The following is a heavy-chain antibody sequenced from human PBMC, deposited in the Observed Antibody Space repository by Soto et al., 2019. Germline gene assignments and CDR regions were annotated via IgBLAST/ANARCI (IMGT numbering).Heavy chain of an antibody. J-gene: IGHJ4*02. CDR3: ARDLNYGGNSPYFDY. V-gene: IGHV3-33*01. CDR1: GFTFRSYA. CDR2: MWYDGSNQ. Sequence: QVQLVESGGGVVQPGESLRLACAASGFTFRSYAMHWVRQTPRKGLEWVAIMWYDGSNQYYADSVKGRFTISRDNSNSTLYLEMNSLRVEDTAVYYCARDLNYGGNSPYFDYWGQGVLVTVPS. D-gene: IGHD4-17*01.